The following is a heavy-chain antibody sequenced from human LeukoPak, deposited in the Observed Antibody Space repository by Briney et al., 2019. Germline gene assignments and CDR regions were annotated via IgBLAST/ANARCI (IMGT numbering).Heavy chain of an antibody. D-gene: IGHD3-10*01. CDR2: IYHSGST. CDR1: GGSISSGGYS. CDR3: ARMVRGAITKVNNWFDP. Sequence: SQTLSLTCAVSGGSISSGGYSWSWIRQPPGKGLEWSGYIYHSGSTYYNPSLKSRVTISVDRSTNQFSLKLSSVTAADTAVYYCARMVRGAITKVNNWFDPWGQGTLVTVSS. V-gene: IGHV4-30-2*01. J-gene: IGHJ5*02.